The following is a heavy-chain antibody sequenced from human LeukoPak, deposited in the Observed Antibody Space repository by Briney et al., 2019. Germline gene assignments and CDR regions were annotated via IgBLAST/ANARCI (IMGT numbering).Heavy chain of an antibody. CDR2: ISTYDGNT. Sequence: GASVKVSCKASGGTFSSYAISWVRQAPGQGLEWMGWISTYDGNTDYLQKFQGRVIMTKDTTTNTSYMELASLRSDDTAVYYCARDLLDFWSAPAYLDYWGQGTLVTVSS. D-gene: IGHD3-3*01. CDR1: GGTFSSYA. J-gene: IGHJ4*02. V-gene: IGHV1-18*01. CDR3: ARDLLDFWSAPAYLDY.